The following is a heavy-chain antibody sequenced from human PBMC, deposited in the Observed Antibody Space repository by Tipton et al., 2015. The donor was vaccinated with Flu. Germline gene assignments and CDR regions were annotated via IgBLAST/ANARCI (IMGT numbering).Heavy chain of an antibody. Sequence: TLSLTCAVYGGSFSGYYWSWIRQPPGKGLEWIGEINHSGSTNYNPSLKSRVTISVDTSKNQFSLKLSSVTAADTAVYYCARGVIAAAADYWGQGTLVTVSS. V-gene: IGHV4-34*01. CDR2: INHSGST. J-gene: IGHJ4*02. CDR1: GGSFSGYY. CDR3: ARGVIAAAADY. D-gene: IGHD6-13*01.